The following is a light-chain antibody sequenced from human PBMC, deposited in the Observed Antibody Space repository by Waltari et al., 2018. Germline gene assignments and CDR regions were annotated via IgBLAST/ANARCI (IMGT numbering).Light chain of an antibody. CDR1: ALPNQY. CDR3: QSADSSGTYV. J-gene: IGLJ1*01. V-gene: IGLV3-25*03. Sequence: SYELTQPPSVSVSPGLTARIPCSGAALPNQYAYWYQQQPGQAPALVTHKDRERPSGSPERFSGSSSGTTVTLTISGVQAEDEADYYCQSADSSGTYVFGTGTKVTVL. CDR2: KDR.